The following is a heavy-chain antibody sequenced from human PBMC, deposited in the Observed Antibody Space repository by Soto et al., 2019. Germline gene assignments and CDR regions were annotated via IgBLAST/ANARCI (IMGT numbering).Heavy chain of an antibody. Sequence: QVQLQESGPGLVKPSQTLTLTCSVSGGSINSGGYYWTWIRQHPGKGLEWIGNIYYSGSTSYKPSLKSRVTLSIDTSKTHFSLKLSSVTAGDSAVYYCARSSISKKVDYWGQGTLVTVSS. J-gene: IGHJ4*02. CDR3: ARSSISKKVDY. V-gene: IGHV4-31*03. CDR1: GGSINSGGYY. D-gene: IGHD2-2*01. CDR2: IYYSGST.